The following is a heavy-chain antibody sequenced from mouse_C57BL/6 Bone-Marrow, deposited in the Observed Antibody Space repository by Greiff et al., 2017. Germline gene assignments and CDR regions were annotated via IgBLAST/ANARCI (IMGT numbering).Heavy chain of an antibody. CDR3: AISGATGGASGAMDY. CDR2: IYPRDGST. Sequence: QVQLQQSDAELVKPGASVKISCKVSGYTFTDHTIHWMKQRPEQGLEWIEDIYPRDGSTKYNEKFKGKATLTADKTSSTAYMQLDSLTSEDSAVYCCAISGATGGASGAMDYWGQGTSVTVSS. J-gene: IGHJ4*01. CDR1: GYTFTDHT. V-gene: IGHV1-78*01. D-gene: IGHD1-1*01.